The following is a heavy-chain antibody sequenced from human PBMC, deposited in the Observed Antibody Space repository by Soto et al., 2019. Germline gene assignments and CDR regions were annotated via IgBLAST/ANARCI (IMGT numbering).Heavy chain of an antibody. CDR2: IYHSGST. CDR1: GGSISSSNW. V-gene: IGHV4-4*02. D-gene: IGHD3-22*01. J-gene: IGHJ4*01. CDR3: ARQVANSGYYSRPFDY. Sequence: SETLSLTCAVSGGSISSSNWWSWVRQPPGKGLEWIGEIYHSGSTNYNPSLKSRVTISVDTSRNQFSLKLSSVTAADTAVYFCARQVANSGYYSRPFDYWGQGSQVTVSS.